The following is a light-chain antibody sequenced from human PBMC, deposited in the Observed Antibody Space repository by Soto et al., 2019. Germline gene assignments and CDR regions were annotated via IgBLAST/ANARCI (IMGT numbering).Light chain of an antibody. CDR2: DAS. V-gene: IGKV3-11*01. CDR1: QSVTNY. Sequence: EIVLTQSPATLSLSPGEGATLSCRASQSVTNYLGWYQQKPGQAPRLLIYDASNRATGIPVRFIGSGSGTDFTLTISSLEPEDFAVYYCQHRSTFGGGTRVDI. CDR3: QHRST. J-gene: IGKJ4*01.